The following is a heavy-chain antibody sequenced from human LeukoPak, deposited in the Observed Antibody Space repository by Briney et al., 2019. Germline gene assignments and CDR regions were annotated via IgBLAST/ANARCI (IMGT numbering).Heavy chain of an antibody. V-gene: IGHV4-34*01. J-gene: IGHJ4*02. CDR1: GGSFSGYY. D-gene: IGHD3-22*01. CDR3: ARDGITMIAY. Sequence: SETLSLTCAVYGGSFSGYYWSWIRQPPGKGLEWIGEINHSGSTNYNPSLKSRVTISVDTSKNQFSLKLSSVTAADTAVYYCARDGITMIAYWGQGTLVTVPS. CDR2: INHSGST.